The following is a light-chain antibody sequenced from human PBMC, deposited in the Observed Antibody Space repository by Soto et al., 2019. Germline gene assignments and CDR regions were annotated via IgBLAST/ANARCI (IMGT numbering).Light chain of an antibody. Sequence: DIQITKSPSTMSGSVGDRVTITCRASQTISSWLAWYQQKPGKAPKLLIDKASTLKSGVPSRCSGSGSGTECTLTISSLQPDDFATYYCQHYNSYSEAFGQGTKV. V-gene: IGKV1-5*03. J-gene: IGKJ1*01. CDR1: QTISSW. CDR2: KAS. CDR3: QHYNSYSEA.